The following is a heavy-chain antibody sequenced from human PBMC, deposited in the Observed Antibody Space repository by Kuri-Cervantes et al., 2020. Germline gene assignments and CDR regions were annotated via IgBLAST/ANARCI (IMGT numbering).Heavy chain of an antibody. CDR2: IYYSGST. J-gene: IGHJ4*02. CDR1: GGSISSGSYY. V-gene: IGHV4-39*01. Sequence: SETLSLTCTVSGGSISSGSYYWGWIRQPPGKGLEWIGSIYYSGSTYYNPSLKSRVTISVDTSKNQFSLKLSSVPAADTAVYYCARVGSRRASHFDYWGQGTLVTVSS. D-gene: IGHD2-15*01. CDR3: ARVGSRRASHFDY.